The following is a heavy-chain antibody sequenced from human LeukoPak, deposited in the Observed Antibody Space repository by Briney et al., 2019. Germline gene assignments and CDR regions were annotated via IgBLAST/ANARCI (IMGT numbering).Heavy chain of an antibody. V-gene: IGHV3-7*03. CDR2: IKEDGSQK. D-gene: IGHD1-1*01. CDR3: AREALGTASAFDY. CDR1: GVSFSTYW. J-gene: IGHJ4*02. Sequence: PGGSLRLSCAPSGVSFSTYWMSWVRQAPGKGLEWVANIKEDGSQKYYVDSVKGRFTIFRDNAKNSLSLQMNSLRADDTAVYYCAREALGTASAFDYWGQGTLVTVSS.